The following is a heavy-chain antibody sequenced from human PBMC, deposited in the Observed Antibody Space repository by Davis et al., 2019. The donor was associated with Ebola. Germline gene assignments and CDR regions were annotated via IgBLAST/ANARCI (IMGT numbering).Heavy chain of an antibody. Sequence: GESLKISCAASGFTFSSYAMSWVRQAPGKGLEWVSAISGSGGSTYYADSVKGRFTISRDNSKNTLYLQMNSLRAEDTAVYYCAEGTVQGSFDYWGQGTLVTVSS. CDR2: ISGSGGST. D-gene: IGHD3-10*01. V-gene: IGHV3-23*01. CDR1: GFTFSSYA. CDR3: AEGTVQGSFDY. J-gene: IGHJ4*02.